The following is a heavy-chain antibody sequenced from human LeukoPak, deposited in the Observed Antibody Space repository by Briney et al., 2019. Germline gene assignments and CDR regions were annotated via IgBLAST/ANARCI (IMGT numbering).Heavy chain of an antibody. CDR1: GFTFSSYS. V-gene: IGHV3-21*01. CDR2: ISSSSSYI. D-gene: IGHD1-26*01. Sequence: GGSLRLSCAASGFTFSSYSMNWVRQAPGKGLGWVSSISSSSSYIYYADSVKGRFTISRDNAKNSPYLQMNSLRAEDTAVYYCARAGLWELHQGDFDYWGQGTLVTVSS. CDR3: ARAGLWELHQGDFDY. J-gene: IGHJ4*02.